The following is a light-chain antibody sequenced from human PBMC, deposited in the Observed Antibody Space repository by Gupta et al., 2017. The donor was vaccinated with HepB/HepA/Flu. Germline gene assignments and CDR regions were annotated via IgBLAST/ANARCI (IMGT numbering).Light chain of an antibody. CDR1: QSFSNIY. Sequence: IVLTQSPGTLALSPGERDTLSCSASQSFSNIYLAWYKHKPGQAPRLLIYGASSRATGIPDRFSGSGSETDFTRTISRLDPEDFAVYYFQQYGSSPPTFGPWTKVDIE. CDR2: GAS. V-gene: IGKV3-20*01. J-gene: IGKJ3*01. CDR3: QQYGSSPPT.